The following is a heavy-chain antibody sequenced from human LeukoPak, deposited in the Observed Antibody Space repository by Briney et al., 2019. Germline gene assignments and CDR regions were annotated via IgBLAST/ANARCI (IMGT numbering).Heavy chain of an antibody. J-gene: IGHJ4*02. V-gene: IGHV3-21*01. CDR3: ARVDDGLDY. CDR2: ISSSSSYI. D-gene: IGHD5-24*01. Sequence: PGGSLRLSCAASGFTFSSYSMNWVRQVPGKGLEWVSSISSSSSYIYYADSVKGRSTISRDNAKNSLYLQMNSLRAEDTAVYYCARVDDGLDYWGQGTLVTVSS. CDR1: GFTFSSYS.